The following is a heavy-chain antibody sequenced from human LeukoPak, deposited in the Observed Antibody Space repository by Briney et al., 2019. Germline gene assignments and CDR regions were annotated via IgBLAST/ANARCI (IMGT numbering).Heavy chain of an antibody. CDR3: ARDTRRSYYYMDV. D-gene: IGHD1-14*01. V-gene: IGHV4-4*09. Sequence: PSETLSLTCTVSRGSISYFYWSWIRQPPGKGLEWIGYIYTGGSTKYNPSLKSRVTISVDTSKNQFSLNLRSVTAADTAVYYCARDTRRSYYYMDVWGKGTTVTVSS. CDR2: IYTGGST. J-gene: IGHJ6*03. CDR1: RGSISYFY.